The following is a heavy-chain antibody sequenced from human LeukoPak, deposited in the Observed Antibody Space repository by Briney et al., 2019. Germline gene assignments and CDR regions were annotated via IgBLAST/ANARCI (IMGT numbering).Heavy chain of an antibody. CDR2: IKKDGSEK. CDR1: GFTFSSYW. J-gene: IGHJ4*02. Sequence: GALRLSCAASGFTFSSYWMSWVRQAPGKGLEWVANIKKDGSEKYYVDSVKGRFTISRDNAKTSLYPQMNSLRAEDTAVYYCARDLSGVTGYTYGRGIDYWGQGTLVTVSS. CDR3: ARDLSGVTGYTYGRGIDY. D-gene: IGHD5-18*01. V-gene: IGHV3-7*01.